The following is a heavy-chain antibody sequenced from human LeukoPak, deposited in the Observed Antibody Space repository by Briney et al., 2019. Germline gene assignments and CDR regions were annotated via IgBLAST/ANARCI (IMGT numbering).Heavy chain of an antibody. V-gene: IGHV4-4*07. CDR1: GGSISSYY. Sequence: SETLSLTCTVSGGSISSYYWNWIRQPAGKGLEWIGRIYTSGTSNYNPSLKSRVTMSVDTSKNQFSLNLSSVTAADTAVYYCARGDYDFWSGYYTNWFDPWGQGTLVTVSS. CDR2: IYTSGTS. D-gene: IGHD3-3*01. CDR3: ARGDYDFWSGYYTNWFDP. J-gene: IGHJ5*02.